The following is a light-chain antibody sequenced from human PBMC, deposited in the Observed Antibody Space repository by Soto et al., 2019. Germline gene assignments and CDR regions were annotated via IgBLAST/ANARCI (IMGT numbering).Light chain of an antibody. CDR1: QSVDIN. CDR3: QQYGNSPLT. J-gene: IGKJ4*01. CDR2: GVS. Sequence: EIVLTQSPATLSVSPGDRVTLSCRASQSVDINLAWYQQKPGQAPRLLIFGVSSRATGIPDRFSGTGSGTDFTLTISRLEPEDFALYYCQQYGNSPLTFGGGTKVDIK. V-gene: IGKV3-20*01.